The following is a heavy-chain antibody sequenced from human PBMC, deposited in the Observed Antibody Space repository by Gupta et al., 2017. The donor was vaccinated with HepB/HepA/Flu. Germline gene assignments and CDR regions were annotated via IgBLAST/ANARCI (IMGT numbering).Heavy chain of an antibody. Sequence: EVQLVESGGGLVQPGGSLRLSCAASGFTFSSYWMHWVRQAPGKGLVWVSRINSDGSSTSYADSVKGRFTISRDNAKNTLYLQMNSLRAEDTAVYYCARDLSVPLHSGSYLFGYYYGMDVWGQGTTVTVSS. CDR3: ARDLSVPLHSGSYLFGYYYGMDV. V-gene: IGHV3-74*01. CDR1: GFTFSSYW. J-gene: IGHJ6*02. CDR2: INSDGSST. D-gene: IGHD3-10*01.